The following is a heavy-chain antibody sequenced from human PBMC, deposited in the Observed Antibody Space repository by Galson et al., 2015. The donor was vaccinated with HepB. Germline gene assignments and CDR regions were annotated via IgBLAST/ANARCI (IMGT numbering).Heavy chain of an antibody. J-gene: IGHJ6*02. CDR1: GGSISSSSYY. CDR3: ARASYDSSGYPNPQYGMDV. D-gene: IGHD3-22*01. CDR2: IYYSGST. V-gene: IGHV4-39*07. Sequence: ETLSLTCTVSGGSISSSSYYWGWIRQPPGKGLEWIGSIYYSGSTYYNPSLKSRVTISVDTSKNQFSLKLSSVTAADTAVYYCARASYDSSGYPNPQYGMDVWGQGTTVTVSS.